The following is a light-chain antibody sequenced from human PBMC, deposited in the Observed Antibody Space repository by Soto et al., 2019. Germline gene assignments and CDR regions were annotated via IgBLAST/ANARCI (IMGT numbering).Light chain of an antibody. CDR3: QQYHNWPPGT. CDR1: QSVSNN. Sequence: EIVLTQYPCTLSLSPGGSAPPSCGASQSVSNNLAWYQQKPGQAPRLLIYGTSTRATGIPARFSGSGSGTEFTLTISSLQSEDFAVYYCQQYHNWPPGTFGQGTKVDIK. V-gene: IGKV3-15*01. J-gene: IGKJ1*01. CDR2: GTS.